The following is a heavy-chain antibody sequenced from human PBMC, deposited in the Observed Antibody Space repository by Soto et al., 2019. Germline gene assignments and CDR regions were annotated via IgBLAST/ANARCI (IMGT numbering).Heavy chain of an antibody. V-gene: IGHV1-69*12. Sequence: QVQLVQSGAEVKKPGSSVKVSCKASGGTFSSYAISWVRQAPGQGLEWMGGIIPIFGTANYAQKFQGRVTLTAGESTSTAYMELRSVRSEAKAVYYCARGGERRGYYGGDFDYWGQGTVVTVSS. D-gene: IGHD3-22*01. J-gene: IGHJ4*02. CDR2: IIPIFGTA. CDR1: GGTFSSYA. CDR3: ARGGERRGYYGGDFDY.